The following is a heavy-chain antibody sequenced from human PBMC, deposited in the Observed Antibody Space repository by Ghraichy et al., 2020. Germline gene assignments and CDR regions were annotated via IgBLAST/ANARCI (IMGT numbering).Heavy chain of an antibody. V-gene: IGHV5-51*01. CDR3: ARRGGYSYGPIAYYYYGMDV. Sequence: GESLNISCKGSGYSFTSYWIGWVRQMPGKGLEWMGIIYPGDSDTRYSPSFQGQVTISADKSISTAYLQWSSLKASDTAMYYCARRGGYSYGPIAYYYYGMDVWGQGTTVTVSS. D-gene: IGHD5-18*01. J-gene: IGHJ6*02. CDR2: IYPGDSDT. CDR1: GYSFTSYW.